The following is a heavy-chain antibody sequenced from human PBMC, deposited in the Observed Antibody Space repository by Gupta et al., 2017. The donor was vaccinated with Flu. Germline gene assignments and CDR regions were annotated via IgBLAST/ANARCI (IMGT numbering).Heavy chain of an antibody. CDR3: AKDQAPLVGASDY. J-gene: IGHJ4*02. Sequence: GRGLEWVSTISGSGANTYYADSVKGRFTISRDNSNNSLFLQMNSLRAEDTAVYYCAKDQAPLVGASDYWGQGTLVTVSS. D-gene: IGHD1-26*01. V-gene: IGHV3-23*01. CDR2: ISGSGANT.